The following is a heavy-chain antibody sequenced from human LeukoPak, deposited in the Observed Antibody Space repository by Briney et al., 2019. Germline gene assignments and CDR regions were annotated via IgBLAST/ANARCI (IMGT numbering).Heavy chain of an antibody. CDR3: AKGYYDYVWGSYYFDY. CDR2: TSGSGGST. CDR1: GFTCSSYA. V-gene: IGHV3-23*01. Sequence: GGSLRLSCAASGFTCSSYAMSWVRQAPGKGLEWVSATSGSGGSTYYADSVRGRFTISRDNSRDTLYLQMNSLRTEDTAVYYCAKGYYDYVWGSYYFDYWGQGTLVTVSS. J-gene: IGHJ4*02. D-gene: IGHD3-16*01.